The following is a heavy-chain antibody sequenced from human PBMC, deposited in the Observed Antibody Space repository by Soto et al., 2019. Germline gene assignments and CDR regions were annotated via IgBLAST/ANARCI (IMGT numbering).Heavy chain of an antibody. Sequence: EVQLVESGGGLIQPGGSLRLSCAASGFTVSSNYMSWVRQAPGKGLEWVSVIYSGGSTYYADSVKGRFTISRDNSKNTLYLQMNSLRAEDTAVYYCARSQYCSGGSCYRTDWYFDLWGRGTLVTVSS. CDR1: GFTVSSNY. CDR2: IYSGGST. V-gene: IGHV3-53*01. D-gene: IGHD2-15*01. J-gene: IGHJ2*01. CDR3: ARSQYCSGGSCYRTDWYFDL.